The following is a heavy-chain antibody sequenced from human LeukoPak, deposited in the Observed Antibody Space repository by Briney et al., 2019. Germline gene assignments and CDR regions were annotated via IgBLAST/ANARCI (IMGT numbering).Heavy chain of an antibody. CDR3: ARGIELGIGYYYYYMDV. Sequence: SVKVSCKASGGTFSSYAISWVRQAPGQGLEWMGGIIPIFGTANYAQKFQGRVTITADESTSTAYMELSRLRSDDTAVYYCARGIELGIGYYYYYMDVWGKGTTVTISS. CDR2: IIPIFGTA. V-gene: IGHV1-69*13. D-gene: IGHD7-27*01. J-gene: IGHJ6*03. CDR1: GGTFSSYA.